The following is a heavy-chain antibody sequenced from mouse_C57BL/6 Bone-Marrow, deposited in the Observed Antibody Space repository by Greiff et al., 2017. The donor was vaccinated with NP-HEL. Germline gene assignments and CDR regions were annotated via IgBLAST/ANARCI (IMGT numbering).Heavy chain of an antibody. CDR2: IRLKSDNYAT. CDR1: GFTFSNYW. CDR3: TLTTVVATYWYFDV. D-gene: IGHD1-1*01. Sequence: EVKVEESGGGLVQPGGSMKLSCVASGFTFSNYWMNWVRQSPEKGLEWVAQIRLKSDNYATHYAESVKGRFTISRDDSKSSVYLQMNNLRAEDTGIYYCTLTTVVATYWYFDVWGTGTTVTVSS. J-gene: IGHJ1*03. V-gene: IGHV6-3*01.